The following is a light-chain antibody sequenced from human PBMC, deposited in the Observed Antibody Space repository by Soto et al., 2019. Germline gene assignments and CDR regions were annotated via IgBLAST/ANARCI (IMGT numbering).Light chain of an antibody. J-gene: IGLJ1*01. CDR2: DVS. CDR1: SSDVGGYNH. Sequence: QSALTQPRSVSGSPGQPVTISCTGTSSDVGGYNHVSWYQQHPGKVPKLMIYDVSKRPSGVPDRFSGSKSGNTASLTISGLQAEDEADYYCCSYAGSYTYVFGTGTKVTVL. V-gene: IGLV2-11*01. CDR3: CSYAGSYTYV.